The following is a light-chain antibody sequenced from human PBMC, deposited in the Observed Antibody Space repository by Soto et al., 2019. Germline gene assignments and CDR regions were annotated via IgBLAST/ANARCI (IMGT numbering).Light chain of an antibody. J-gene: IGLJ2*01. CDR3: QSYDSLSGSVV. Sequence: QSVLTQSPSVSGAPGQRVTISCTRSSSKIGADPDVHWDQQFPGTAPKLLIYGNSTPPSGVPDRFSGSKSGTSASLAITGLQAEDEADYHCQSYDSLSGSVVFGGGTKLTVL. CDR1: SSKIGADPD. V-gene: IGLV1-40*01. CDR2: GNS.